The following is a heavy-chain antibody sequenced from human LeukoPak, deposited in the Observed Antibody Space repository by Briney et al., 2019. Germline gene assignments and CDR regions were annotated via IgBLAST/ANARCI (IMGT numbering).Heavy chain of an antibody. CDR1: GGSFSGYY. J-gene: IGHJ4*02. CDR2: INHSGRT. D-gene: IGHD2-2*01. V-gene: IGHV4-34*01. CDR3: ARGLPSLADY. Sequence: PSETLSLTCAVYGGSFSGYYWNWIRQPPGKGLEWIGEINHSGRTNYNPSLKSRVTISVDTTKNQFSLKLSSVTAADTAVYYCARGLPSLADYWGQGALVTVSS.